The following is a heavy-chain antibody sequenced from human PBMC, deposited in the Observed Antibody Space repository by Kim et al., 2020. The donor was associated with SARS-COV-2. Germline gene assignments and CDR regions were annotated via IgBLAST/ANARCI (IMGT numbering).Heavy chain of an antibody. CDR1: GGSISSGSYY. CDR3: AREGSGWYFDYYYGMDV. D-gene: IGHD6-19*01. J-gene: IGHJ6*02. CDR2: IYTSGST. Sequence: SETLSLTCTVSGGSISSGSYYWSWIRQPAGKGLEWIGRIYTSGSTNYNPSLKSRVTISVDTSKNQFSLKLSSVTAADTAVYYCAREGSGWYFDYYYGMDVWGQGTTVTVSS. V-gene: IGHV4-61*02.